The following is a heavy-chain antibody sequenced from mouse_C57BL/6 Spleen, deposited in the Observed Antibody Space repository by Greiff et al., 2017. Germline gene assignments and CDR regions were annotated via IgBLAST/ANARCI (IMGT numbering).Heavy chain of an antibody. Sequence: EVQGVESGAGLVKPGGSLKLSCAASGFTFSSYAMSWVRQTPEKRLEWVAYISSGGDYIYYADTVKGRFTISRDNARNTTYLQNIKLKSEDTALYYCTRDNCGSSDVGFAYWGQGTLVTVSA. CDR3: TRDNCGSSDVGFAY. J-gene: IGHJ3*01. D-gene: IGHD1-1*01. CDR1: GFTFSSYA. V-gene: IGHV5-9-1*02. CDR2: ISSGGDYI.